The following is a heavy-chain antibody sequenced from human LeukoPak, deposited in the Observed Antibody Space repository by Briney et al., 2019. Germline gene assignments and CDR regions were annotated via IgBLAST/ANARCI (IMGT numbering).Heavy chain of an antibody. CDR2: ITSRSFYI. J-gene: IGHJ4*02. CDR3: ATPGEYCSGSRCSFDW. D-gene: IGHD2-15*01. Sequence: GGSLRLSCRVSGISFSGQTMHWVRQAPGKGLQWVSSITSRSFYISYGDSVKGRFTISRDNAKQSLYLQMNSLGPEDMAVYYCATPGEYCSGSRCSFDWWGQGTLVTVSS. V-gene: IGHV3-21*01. CDR1: GISFSGQT.